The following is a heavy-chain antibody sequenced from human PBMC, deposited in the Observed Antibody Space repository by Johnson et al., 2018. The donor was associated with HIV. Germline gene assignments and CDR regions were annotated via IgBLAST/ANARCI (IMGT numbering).Heavy chain of an antibody. D-gene: IGHD3-10*01. CDR1: GFTFSSYA. J-gene: IGHJ3*02. Sequence: QVQLVESGGGVVQPGRSLRLSCAASGFTFSSYAMHWVRQAPGKGLEWVAVISYDGSNKYYADSVKGRFTISRDNSKHTLYLQMNSLRAEDTAVYCCARGVDGAFDIWGQGTMVTGSS. CDR3: ARGVDGAFDI. CDR2: ISYDGSNK. V-gene: IGHV3-30-3*01.